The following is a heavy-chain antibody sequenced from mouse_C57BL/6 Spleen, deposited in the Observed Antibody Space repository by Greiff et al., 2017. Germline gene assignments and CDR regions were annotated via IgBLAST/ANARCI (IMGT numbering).Heavy chain of an antibody. V-gene: IGHV5-12*01. Sequence: EVKLEESGGGLVQPGGSLKLSCAASGFTFSDYYMYWVRQTPEKRLEWVAYISNGGGSTYYPDTVKGRFTISRDNAKNTLYLQMSRLKSEDTAMYYCARRDSSGYRAMDYWGQGTSVTVSS. CDR2: ISNGGGST. D-gene: IGHD3-2*02. J-gene: IGHJ4*01. CDR3: ARRDSSGYRAMDY. CDR1: GFTFSDYY.